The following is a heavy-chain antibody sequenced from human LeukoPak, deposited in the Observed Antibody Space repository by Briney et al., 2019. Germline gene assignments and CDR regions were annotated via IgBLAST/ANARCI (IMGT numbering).Heavy chain of an antibody. J-gene: IGHJ4*02. V-gene: IGHV3-23*01. D-gene: IGHD3-22*01. CDR2: ISGSGGST. CDR3: AKDLGYYYDSSGSGY. Sequence: GGSLRLSCAASGFTFSSYAMSWVRQAPGKGLEWVSAISGSGGSTYYADSVKGRFTISRDNSKNTLYLQMNSLRAEDTAVYYCAKDLGYYYDSSGSGYWGQGTLVTVSS. CDR1: GFTFSSYA.